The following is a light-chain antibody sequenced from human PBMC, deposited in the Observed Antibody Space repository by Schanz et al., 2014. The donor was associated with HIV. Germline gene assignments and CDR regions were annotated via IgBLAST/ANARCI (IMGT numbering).Light chain of an antibody. Sequence: IQMTQSPSTLSASVGDRVTITCRASQSISNWLAWYQQKPGKAPKLLIYEASSLETGVPSRFSGSGSGTDFTLTISRLEPEDFAVYYCQQYANSPPYSFGQGTKLEIK. J-gene: IGKJ2*01. V-gene: IGKV1-5*03. CDR2: EAS. CDR1: QSISNW. CDR3: QQYANSPPYS.